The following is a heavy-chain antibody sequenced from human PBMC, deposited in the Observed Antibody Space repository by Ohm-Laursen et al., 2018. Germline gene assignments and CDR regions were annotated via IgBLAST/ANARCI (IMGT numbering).Heavy chain of an antibody. CDR3: AKDPYYGSAL. J-gene: IGHJ4*02. D-gene: IGHD3-10*01. CDR2: ISYDGSNK. Sequence: SLRLSCSASGFTFSSYGMHWVRQAPGKGLEWVAVISYDGSNKYYADSVKGRFTISRDNSKNTLYLQMNSLRAEDTAVYYCAKDPYYGSALWGQGTLVTVTS. CDR1: GFTFSSYG. V-gene: IGHV3-30*18.